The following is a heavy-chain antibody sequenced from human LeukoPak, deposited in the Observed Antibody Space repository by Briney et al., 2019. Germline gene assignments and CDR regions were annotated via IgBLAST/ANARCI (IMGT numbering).Heavy chain of an antibody. CDR2: INHDGSS. V-gene: IGHV4-34*01. J-gene: IGHJ4*02. D-gene: IGHD3-3*01. CDR3: ARGARYLGWFVVGRPPSEYYLDN. CDR1: GGSFRDHY. Sequence: SETLSLTCSVSGGSFRDHYWSWIRQPPGKGLEWIGGINHDGSSNSNPSLRSRVTISVDTSKNQFSLRLSSVSAADTAVYYCARGARYLGWFVVGRPPSEYYLDNWGQGTQVTVSS.